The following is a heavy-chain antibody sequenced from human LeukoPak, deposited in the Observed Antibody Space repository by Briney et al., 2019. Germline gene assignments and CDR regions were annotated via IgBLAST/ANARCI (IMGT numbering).Heavy chain of an antibody. CDR1: EVTVSNNY. CDR3: VRGPRYYDDSGFHYGVFDI. CDR2: IYPGGNI. V-gene: IGHV3-53*01. D-gene: IGHD3-22*01. J-gene: IGHJ3*02. Sequence: GGSLRLSCGASEVTVSNNYMSWVRQAPGKGLQWVSVIYPGGNIYYADSVKGRFIISRDNSKNTLSLQMNSLTADDTAVYYCVRGPRYYDDSGFHYGVFDIWGQGTLVTVSS.